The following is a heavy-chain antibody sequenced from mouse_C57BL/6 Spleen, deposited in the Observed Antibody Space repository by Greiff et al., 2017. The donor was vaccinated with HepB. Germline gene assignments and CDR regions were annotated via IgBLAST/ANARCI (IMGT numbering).Heavy chain of an antibody. CDR2: INPNNGGT. Sequence: VQLQQSGPELVKPGASVKMSCKASGYKFTDYNMHWVKQSHGKSLEWIGYINPNNGGTSYNQKFKGKATLTVNKSSSTAYMELRSLTSEDSAVYYCASGYYYGSSLWYFDVWGTGTTVTVSS. D-gene: IGHD1-1*01. J-gene: IGHJ1*03. CDR3: ASGYYYGSSLWYFDV. CDR1: GYKFTDYN. V-gene: IGHV1-22*01.